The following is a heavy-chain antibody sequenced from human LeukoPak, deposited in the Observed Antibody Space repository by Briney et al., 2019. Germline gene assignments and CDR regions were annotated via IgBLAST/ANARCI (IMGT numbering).Heavy chain of an antibody. Sequence: ASVKVSCKASGYTFTDYYMHWVRQAPGQGLEWMGWINPNSGGTNYAQEFQGRVTMTRDTSISTAYMELSRLRSDDTAVYYCARDDLTVVPAFFYGMDVWGQGTTVTVSS. CDR3: ARDDLTVVPAFFYGMDV. CDR2: INPNSGGT. J-gene: IGHJ6*02. CDR1: GYTFTDYY. D-gene: IGHD2-2*01. V-gene: IGHV1-2*02.